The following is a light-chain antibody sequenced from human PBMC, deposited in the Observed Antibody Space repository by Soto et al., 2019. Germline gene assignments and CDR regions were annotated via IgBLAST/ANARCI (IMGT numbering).Light chain of an antibody. CDR3: QQYGSSPRT. CDR1: QSVSSN. J-gene: IGKJ1*01. V-gene: IGKV3-15*01. CDR2: GAS. Sequence: EIVMTQSPATLSVSPGEGATLSCRASQSVSSNLAWYQLKPGQAPRLLIYGASTRATSIPDRFSGSGSGTDFSLTISSLEPGDLAVYYCQQYGSSPRTFGQGTKVDIK.